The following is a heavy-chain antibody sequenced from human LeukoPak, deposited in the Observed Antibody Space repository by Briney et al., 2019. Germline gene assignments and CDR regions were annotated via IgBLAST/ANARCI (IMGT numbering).Heavy chain of an antibody. CDR2: INPSGGGT. J-gene: IGHJ3*02. CDR1: GYTFANYF. D-gene: IGHD3-22*01. CDR3: ARDSRLYYYDSSGSDAFDI. V-gene: IGHV1-46*01. Sequence: ASVKVSCKASGYTFANYFMHWVRQAPGQGLEWMGVINPSGGGTTYAQRFQGRVTMTTDTSTSTAYMELRSLRSDDTAVYYCARDSRLYYYDSSGSDAFDIWGQGTMVTVSS.